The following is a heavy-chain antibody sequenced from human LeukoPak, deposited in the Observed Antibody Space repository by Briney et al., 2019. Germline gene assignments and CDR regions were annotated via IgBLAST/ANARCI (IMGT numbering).Heavy chain of an antibody. J-gene: IGHJ4*02. CDR3: AKFEKTGNYPFDY. V-gene: IGHV4-61*01. CDR2: IYYSGST. D-gene: IGHD1-1*01. Sequence: SSETLSLTCTVSGGSVSSGSYYWSWIRQAPGKGLEWIVNIYYSGSTKYNPSLKSRVTISGDTSKNQLSLRLRSVTAADTAVYYCAKFEKTGNYPFDYWGQGTLVTVSS. CDR1: GGSVSSGSYY.